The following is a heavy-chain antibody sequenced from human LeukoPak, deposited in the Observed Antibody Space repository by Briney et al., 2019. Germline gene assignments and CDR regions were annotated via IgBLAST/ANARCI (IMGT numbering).Heavy chain of an antibody. CDR1: GDTFSSYY. V-gene: IGHV1-46*01. D-gene: IGHD3-10*01. CDR3: ARVLRITMVRGDLGY. J-gene: IGHJ4*02. Sequence: ASVKVSCKASGDTFSSYYMHWVRQAPGQGLEWMGIINPSGGSISYAQKFQGRVTMTRDMSTSTVYMELSSLRSEDTAVYYCARVLRITMVRGDLGYWGQGTLVTVSS. CDR2: INPSGGSI.